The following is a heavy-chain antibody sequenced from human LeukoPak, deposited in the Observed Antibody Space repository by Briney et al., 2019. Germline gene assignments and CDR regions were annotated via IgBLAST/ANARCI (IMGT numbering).Heavy chain of an antibody. Sequence: GGSLRLSCAASGFTFSIYWMHWVRQAPGKGLEWVSYINSEGSSTSYADSVKGRFTISRDNAKNTLYLQMNSLRAEDTAVHYCAKGRYCSAGSCYGWHAFDIWGQGTMVTVSS. CDR1: GFTFSIYW. J-gene: IGHJ3*02. CDR3: AKGRYCSAGSCYGWHAFDI. V-gene: IGHV3-74*01. CDR2: INSEGSST. D-gene: IGHD2-15*01.